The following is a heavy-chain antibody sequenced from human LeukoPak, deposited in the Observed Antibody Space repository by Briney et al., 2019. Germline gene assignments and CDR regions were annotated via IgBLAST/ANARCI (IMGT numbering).Heavy chain of an antibody. CDR1: GGSFSDYY. D-gene: IGHD3-22*01. V-gene: IGHV4-59*01. J-gene: IGHJ4*02. CDR3: ARGVGSGYTDY. CDR2: ISYSGNT. Sequence: SETLSLTCAVYGGSFSDYYWNWIRQSTGKGLEWIGFISYSGNTNYNPSLKSRVTISLDTSKNQFSLKLISVTAADTAVYYCARGVGSGYTDYWGQGALVTVSS.